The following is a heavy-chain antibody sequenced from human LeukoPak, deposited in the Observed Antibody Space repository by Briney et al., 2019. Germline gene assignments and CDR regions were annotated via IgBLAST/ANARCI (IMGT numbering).Heavy chain of an antibody. CDR2: ISGSSSYI. J-gene: IGHJ4*02. CDR1: RFTFSSYT. CDR3: ARRAGDYSHPYDY. V-gene: IGHV3-21*04. Sequence: GGSLRLSCAASRFTFSSYTMKWVRQAPGRGLEWVSSISGSSSYIYYADSVKGRFTISRDNSKNTLYLQMNSLRAEDTAVYYCARRAGDYSHPYDYWGQGTLVTVSS. D-gene: IGHD3-22*01.